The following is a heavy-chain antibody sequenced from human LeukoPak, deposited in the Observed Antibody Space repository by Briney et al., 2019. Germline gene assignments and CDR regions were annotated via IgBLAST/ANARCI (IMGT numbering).Heavy chain of an antibody. V-gene: IGHV4-59*01. CDR3: ATYIVGAYNWCDP. J-gene: IGHJ5*02. CDR2: IHDSGST. CDR1: GGSISSYY. Sequence: SETLSLTCTVSGGSISSYYWSWIRQPPGKGLEWIGYIHDSGSTNYNPSLNNRVTFSLDTAKNQFFLKLSSVTAADTAVYYCATYIVGAYNWCDPWGQGTLVTVSS. D-gene: IGHD1-26*01.